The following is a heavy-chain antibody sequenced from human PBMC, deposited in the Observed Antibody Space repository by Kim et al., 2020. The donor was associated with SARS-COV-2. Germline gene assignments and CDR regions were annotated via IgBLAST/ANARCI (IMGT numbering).Heavy chain of an antibody. Sequence: SETLSLTCTVSGGSISSYYWSWIRQPPGKGLEWIGYIYYSGSTNYNPSLKSRVTISVDTSKNQFSLKLSSVTAADTAVYYCARSPRTKGSGYLRWGQGTLVTVSS. CDR1: GGSISSYY. CDR2: IYYSGST. J-gene: IGHJ4*02. CDR3: ARSPRTKGSGYLR. D-gene: IGHD3-22*01. V-gene: IGHV4-59*13.